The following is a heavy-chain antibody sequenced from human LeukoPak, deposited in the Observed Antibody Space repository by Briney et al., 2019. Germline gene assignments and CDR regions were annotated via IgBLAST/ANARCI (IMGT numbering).Heavy chain of an antibody. CDR2: INHSGST. Sequence: WETLSLTCAVYGGSFSGYYWSWIRQPPGKGLEWIGKINHSGSTNYNPSLKSRVTISVDTSKNQFSLKLSSVTAADTAVYYCARGKPYRAYVGHAVPAATEWFDPWGQGTLVTVSS. CDR3: ARGKPYRAYVGHAVPAATEWFDP. J-gene: IGHJ5*02. CDR1: GGSFSGYY. V-gene: IGHV4-34*01. D-gene: IGHD2-2*01.